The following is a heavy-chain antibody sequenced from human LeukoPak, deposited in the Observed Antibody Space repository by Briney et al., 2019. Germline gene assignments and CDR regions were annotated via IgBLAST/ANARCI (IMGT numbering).Heavy chain of an antibody. Sequence: GASVKVSCKASGYTFTSYGISWVRQAPGQGLEWVGWISAYNGNTNYAQKLQGRVTMTTDTSTSTAYMELRSLRSDDTAVYYCARAFRYSSSASLDYWGQGTLVTVSS. D-gene: IGHD6-6*01. CDR3: ARAFRYSSSASLDY. J-gene: IGHJ4*02. V-gene: IGHV1-18*01. CDR1: GYTFTSYG. CDR2: ISAYNGNT.